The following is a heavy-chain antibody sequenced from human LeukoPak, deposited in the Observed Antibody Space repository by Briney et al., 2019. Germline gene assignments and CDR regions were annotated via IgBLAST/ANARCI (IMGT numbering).Heavy chain of an antibody. CDR2: AYTNGRP. D-gene: IGHD3-3*01. V-gene: IGHV4-4*07. CDR3: ARDRLLGGPSSKYGFDF. Sequence: SETLSLTCAVSGGSIGTHYWSWIRQPAGEGLEWIGRAYTNGRPDYNPSLKSRVTMSVDTSKNHFSLKLSSVTAADTAVYYCARDRLLGGPSSKYGFDFWGQGSLVTVSS. J-gene: IGHJ4*02. CDR1: GGSIGTHY.